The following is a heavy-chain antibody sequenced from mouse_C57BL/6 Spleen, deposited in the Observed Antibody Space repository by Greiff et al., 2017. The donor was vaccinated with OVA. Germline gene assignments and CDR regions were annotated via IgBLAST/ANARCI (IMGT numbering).Heavy chain of an antibody. J-gene: IGHJ1*03. CDR1: GYTFTDYC. CDR2: IYPCNGNT. CDR3: ARKGYFAV. V-gene: IGHV1-84*01. Sequence: QVKLLQPGPELVKPGASVKLSCKASGYTFTDYCIHWVKQRPGQGLEWIGWIYPCNGNTKYNEKFKGKATLTVDTSSSTAYMQLSSLTAEDSAVYLCARKGYFAVWGTGTTVTVSS.